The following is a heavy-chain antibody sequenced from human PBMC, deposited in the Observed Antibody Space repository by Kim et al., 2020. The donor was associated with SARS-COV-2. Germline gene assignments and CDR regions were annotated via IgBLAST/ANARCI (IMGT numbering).Heavy chain of an antibody. CDR3: ASGAVTGSHLSPFDY. CDR1: GFTFSDYY. D-gene: IGHD6-19*01. Sequence: GGSLRLSCAASGFTFSDYYMSWIRQAPGKGLEWVSYISSSSSYTNYADSVKGRFTISRDNAKNSLYLQMNSLRAEDTAVYYCASGAVTGSHLSPFDYWGQGTLVTVSS. J-gene: IGHJ4*02. CDR2: ISSSSSYT. V-gene: IGHV3-11*03.